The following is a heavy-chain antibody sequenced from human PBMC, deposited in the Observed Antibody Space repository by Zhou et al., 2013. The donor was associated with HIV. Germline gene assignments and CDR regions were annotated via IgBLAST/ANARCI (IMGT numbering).Heavy chain of an antibody. J-gene: IGHJ2*01. CDR3: ARDHSSPSGSYIGWYFDL. Sequence: QVQLVQSGAEVKKPGSSVKVSCKASGGTFSSYAISWVRQAPGQGLEWMGGIIPIFGTANYAQKFQGRVTITTDESTSTAYMELSSLRSEDTAVYYCARDHSSPSGSYIGWYFDLWGRGTLVTVSS. D-gene: IGHD1-26*01. CDR2: IIPIFGTA. CDR1: GGTFSSYA. V-gene: IGHV1-69*05.